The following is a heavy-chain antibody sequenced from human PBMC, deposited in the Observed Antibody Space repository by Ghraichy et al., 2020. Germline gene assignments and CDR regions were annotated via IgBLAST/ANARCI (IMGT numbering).Heavy chain of an antibody. CDR2: ISGSGGST. D-gene: IGHD3-22*01. CDR1: GFTFSSYA. CDR3: AKDRGMDSSASIFDY. Sequence: GGSLRLSCAASGFTFSSYAMSWVRQAPGKGLEWVSAISGSGGSTYYADSVKGRFTISRDNSKNTLYLQMNSLRAEDTAVYYCAKDRGMDSSASIFDYWGQGTLVTVSS. J-gene: IGHJ4*02. V-gene: IGHV3-23*01.